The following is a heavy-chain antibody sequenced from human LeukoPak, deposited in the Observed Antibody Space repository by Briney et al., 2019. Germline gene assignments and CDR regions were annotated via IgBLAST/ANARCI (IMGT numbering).Heavy chain of an antibody. D-gene: IGHD3-10*01. CDR1: GFTFDDYA. V-gene: IGHV3-9*01. CDR3: ARANYGSGSYERGSDY. Sequence: GGSLRLSCAASGFTFDDYAMHWVRQAPGKGLEWVSGISWNSGSIGYADSVKGRFTISRDNAKNSLYLQMNSLRAEDTAVYYCARANYGSGSYERGSDYWGQGTLVTVSS. J-gene: IGHJ4*02. CDR2: ISWNSGSI.